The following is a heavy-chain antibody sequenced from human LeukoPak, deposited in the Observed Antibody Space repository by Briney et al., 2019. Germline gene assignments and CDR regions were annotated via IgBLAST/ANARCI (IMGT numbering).Heavy chain of an antibody. J-gene: IGHJ6*03. CDR2: INQDGSEK. Sequence: GGSLRLSCAVSGFPFSTFWMSWVRQAPGKGLEWVANINQDGSEKYYVDSVRGRFAISRDNAKNSLYLQMNSLRPEDTAMYYCAKNGDRGAYCSGGSCYPYYYYYMDVWGKGTTVTISS. CDR3: AKNGDRGAYCSGGSCYPYYYYYMDV. V-gene: IGHV3-7*01. D-gene: IGHD2-15*01. CDR1: GFPFSTFW.